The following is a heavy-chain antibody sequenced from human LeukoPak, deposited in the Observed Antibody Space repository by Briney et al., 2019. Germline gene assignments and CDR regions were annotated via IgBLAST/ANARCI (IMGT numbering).Heavy chain of an antibody. V-gene: IGHV3-7*01. CDR3: ARDSTLRYYFDF. J-gene: IGHJ4*02. CDR2: IKQDGSEK. D-gene: IGHD2-15*01. CDR1: GFTVSSNY. Sequence: GGSLRLSCAASGFTVSSNYMSWVRQAPGKGLEWVANIKQDGSEKHYVDSVKGRFTISRDNAKNSLYLQMNSLRAEDTAVYYCARDSTLRYYFDFWGQGTLVTVSS.